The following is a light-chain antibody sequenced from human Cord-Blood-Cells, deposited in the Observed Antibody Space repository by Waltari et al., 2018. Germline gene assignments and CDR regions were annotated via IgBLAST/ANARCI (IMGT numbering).Light chain of an antibody. CDR2: LGS. CDR1: QSLLHSNGYNY. CDR3: MQALQTPYS. Sequence: DIVMIQSPLSLPVTPGAPASISCRSSQSLLHSNGYNYLDWYLQKPGQSPQLLIYLGSNRASGVPDRFSGSGSGTDFTLKISRVEAEDVGVYYCMQALQTPYSFGQGTKLEIK. J-gene: IGKJ2*03. V-gene: IGKV2-28*01.